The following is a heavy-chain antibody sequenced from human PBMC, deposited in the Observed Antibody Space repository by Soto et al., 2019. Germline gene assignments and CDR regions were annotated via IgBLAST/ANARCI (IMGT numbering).Heavy chain of an antibody. CDR1: GFTFSNYD. CDR2: ISRSGHDI. D-gene: IGHD7-27*01. CDR3: EREVKTWGEVSFDP. J-gene: IGHJ5*02. Sequence: VGSLRLSCAASGFTFSNYDMSWVRQAPGKGLEWVSYISRSGHDIYYADSVKGRFTISRDNAKNSLFLQMDGLRAEDTALYYCEREVKTWGEVSFDPWGQGTLVTVSS. V-gene: IGHV3-48*03.